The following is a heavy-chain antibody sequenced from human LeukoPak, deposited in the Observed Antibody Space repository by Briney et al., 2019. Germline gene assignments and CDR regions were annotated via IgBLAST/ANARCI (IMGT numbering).Heavy chain of an antibody. V-gene: IGHV4-34*01. J-gene: IGHJ3*02. Sequence: SETPSLTCAVYGGSFSDYNWSWIRQSPGKGLEWIGEINHTGSTNCNPSLKSRVTISVDTSKDQFSLKLSSVTAADTAVYYCARPPWGFAFDIWGQGTIVTVSS. D-gene: IGHD3-16*01. CDR2: INHTGST. CDR1: GGSFSDYN. CDR3: ARPPWGFAFDI.